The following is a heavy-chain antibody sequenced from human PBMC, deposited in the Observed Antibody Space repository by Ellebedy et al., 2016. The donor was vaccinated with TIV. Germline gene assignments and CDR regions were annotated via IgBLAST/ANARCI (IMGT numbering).Heavy chain of an antibody. J-gene: IGHJ6*02. D-gene: IGHD3-3*02. Sequence: PGGSLRLSCEASGFSVSSYFMSWFPQAPGKGLRWVSWTYAGSSTYYADSVEGRFTISRDISKNPLYLQMNSLREEDTAVYYCAKAWAFSRSLDGWGQGTTVTFS. CDR1: GFSVSSYF. CDR3: AKAWAFSRSLDG. CDR2: TYAGSST. V-gene: IGHV3-53*01.